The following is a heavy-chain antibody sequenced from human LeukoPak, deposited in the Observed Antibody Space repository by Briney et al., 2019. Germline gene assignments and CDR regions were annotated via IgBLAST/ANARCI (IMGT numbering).Heavy chain of an antibody. CDR1: GFTFRNYG. CDR3: APDLRGAAWSLDY. D-gene: IGHD2-15*01. CDR2: VSDSGTSA. J-gene: IGHJ4*02. V-gene: IGHV3-23*01. Sequence: PGGSLRLSCAASGFTFRNYGMSWVRQAPGKGLEWVSVVSDSGTSAYYAASVKGRFTISRDNSKNPLYLQMTSLRAEDTAVYYCAPDLRGAAWSLDYWGQGTLVTVSS.